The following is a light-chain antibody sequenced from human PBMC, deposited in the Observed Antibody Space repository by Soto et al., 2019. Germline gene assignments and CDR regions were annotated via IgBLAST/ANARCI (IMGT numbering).Light chain of an antibody. CDR3: QPDGGSPRT. CDR1: ESISSSY. J-gene: IGKJ1*01. CDR2: GAS. Sequence: EIVLTQSPGTLSLSPGERATLSCRASESISSSYLAWYQQRPGQAPRLLIYGASTRATGIPDRFSGSGSGTGLPFPNNRLEPGDSAVLLLQPDGGSPRTVRQGTKVEIK. V-gene: IGKV3-20*01.